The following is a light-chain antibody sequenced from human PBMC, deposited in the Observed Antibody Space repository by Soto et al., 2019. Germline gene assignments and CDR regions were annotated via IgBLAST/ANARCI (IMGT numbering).Light chain of an antibody. V-gene: IGLV2-23*01. CDR1: SSDVGSYNR. Sequence: QSALTQPASVSGSPGQSITISCTGTSSDVGSYNRVSWYQQHPDKAPKLMIYEGTKRPSGVSTRFSGSKSGNTASLTISGLLAEDEGDYYCCSYTTTYTYVFGTGTKVTVL. J-gene: IGLJ1*01. CDR2: EGT. CDR3: CSYTTTYTYV.